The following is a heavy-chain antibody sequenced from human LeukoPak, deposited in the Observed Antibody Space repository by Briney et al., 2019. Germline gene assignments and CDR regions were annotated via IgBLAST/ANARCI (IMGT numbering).Heavy chain of an antibody. V-gene: IGHV4-59*01. CDR2: IYYSGST. CDR3: ARWNGDYDPLPFDY. Sequence: SETLSLTCTVSGGPISSYYWSWIRQPPGKGLEWIGYIYYSGSTNYNPSLKSRVTISVDTSKNQFSLKLSSVTAADTAVYYCARWNGDYDPLPFDYWGQGTLVTVSS. CDR1: GGPISSYY. D-gene: IGHD4-17*01. J-gene: IGHJ4*02.